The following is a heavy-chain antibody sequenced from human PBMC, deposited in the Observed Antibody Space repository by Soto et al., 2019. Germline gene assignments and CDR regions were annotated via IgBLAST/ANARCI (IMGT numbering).Heavy chain of an antibody. CDR3: AREQGGFGELLGIYYYYGMDV. D-gene: IGHD3-10*01. V-gene: IGHV4-4*07. CDR1: GRSIASYC. CDR2: IYTSGST. Sequence: LDTLELTFPLIGRSIASYCWSCILKPAGRGLEWIGRIYTSGSTNYNPSLKSRVTMSVDTSKNQFSLKLSSVTAADTAVYYCAREQGGFGELLGIYYYYGMDVWGQGTTVS. J-gene: IGHJ6*02.